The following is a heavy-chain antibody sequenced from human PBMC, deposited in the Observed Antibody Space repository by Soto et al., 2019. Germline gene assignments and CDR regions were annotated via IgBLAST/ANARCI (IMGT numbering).Heavy chain of an antibody. Sequence: EMQLLDSGGGLVQPGGSLRLSCAASGFTFSSSAMSWVRQAPGKGLEWVSAVSGSGGTTYYADSVRGRFTISRDNSKNTLYLQMNSLGAEDTAIYFCARCTVDTIVTSGWCHYLDPWGQGTLVTVSS. CDR2: VSGSGGTT. J-gene: IGHJ5*02. V-gene: IGHV3-23*01. CDR3: ARCTVDTIVTSGWCHYLDP. D-gene: IGHD6-19*01. CDR1: GFTFSSSA.